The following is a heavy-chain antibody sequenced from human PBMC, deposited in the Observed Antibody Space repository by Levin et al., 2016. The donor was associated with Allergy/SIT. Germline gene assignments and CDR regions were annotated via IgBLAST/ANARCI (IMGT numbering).Heavy chain of an antibody. J-gene: IGHJ3*02. V-gene: IGHV1-2*02. Sequence: ASVKVSCKASGYTFTGYYMHWVRQAPGQGLEWMGWINPNSGGTNYAQKFQGRVTMTRDTSISTAYMELSRLRSDDTAVYYCARGSDSVVTAIDDAFDIWGQGTMVTVSS. D-gene: IGHD2-21*02. CDR3: ARGSDSVVTAIDDAFDI. CDR2: INPNSGGT. CDR1: GYTFTGYY.